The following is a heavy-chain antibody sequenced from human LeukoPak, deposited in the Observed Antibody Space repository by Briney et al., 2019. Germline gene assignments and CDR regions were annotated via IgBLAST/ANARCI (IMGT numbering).Heavy chain of an antibody. CDR2: INHSGST. CDR1: GGSFSGYY. J-gene: IGHJ6*02. CDR3: ARGDHILTGYYSYYYYGMDV. V-gene: IGHV4-34*01. D-gene: IGHD3-9*01. Sequence: SETLSLTCAVYGGSFSGYYWSWIRQPPGKGLEWIGEINHSGSTNYNPSLKSRVTISVDTSKNQFSLKLSSVTAADTAVYYCARGDHILTGYYSYYYYGMDVWGQGTTVTVSS.